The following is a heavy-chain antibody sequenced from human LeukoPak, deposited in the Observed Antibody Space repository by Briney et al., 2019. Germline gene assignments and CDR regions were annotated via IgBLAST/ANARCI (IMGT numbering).Heavy chain of an antibody. J-gene: IGHJ4*02. CDR3: AKDSYDRSGYYYYYFAY. CDR2: ISYDGSNK. CDR1: GFTISSSG. V-gene: IGHV3-30*18. Sequence: PGGSLRLSCAASGFTISSSGVHWVRQAPGKGLEWVAVISYDGSNKYYADSVKGRFTISRDNSKNTLYLQMNSLRAGDTAVYYCAKDSYDRSGYYYYYFAYWGQGTQVTVSS. D-gene: IGHD3-22*01.